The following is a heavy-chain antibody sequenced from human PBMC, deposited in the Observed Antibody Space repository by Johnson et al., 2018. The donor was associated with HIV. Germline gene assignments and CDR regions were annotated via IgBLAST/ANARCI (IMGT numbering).Heavy chain of an antibody. J-gene: IGHJ3*02. Sequence: QVQLVESGGGVVQPGRSLRLSCAASGFTFSYYGIHWVRQAPGKGLEWVAVISYAGSDKYYSDSVQGRFTISRDNSKNTLYLQMKNLTAEDTAIYFCAKDSGNYGDNVFDIWGQGTTVTVSS. CDR1: GFTFSYYG. CDR3: AKDSGNYGDNVFDI. CDR2: ISYAGSDK. D-gene: IGHD3-10*01. V-gene: IGHV3-33*05.